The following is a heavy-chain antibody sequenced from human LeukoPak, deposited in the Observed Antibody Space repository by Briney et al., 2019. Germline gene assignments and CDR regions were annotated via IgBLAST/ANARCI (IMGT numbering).Heavy chain of an antibody. J-gene: IGHJ4*02. Sequence: GGSLRLSCAASGFTFSSYWMHWVRQAPGKGLVWVSRINSDGSSTSYADSVKGRFTISRDNAKNTLYLQMNSLRAEDTAVYYCARDGRYCSGGSCYFEFDYWGQGTLVTVSS. CDR3: ARDGRYCSGGSCYFEFDY. D-gene: IGHD2-15*01. V-gene: IGHV3-74*01. CDR1: GFTFSSYW. CDR2: INSDGSST.